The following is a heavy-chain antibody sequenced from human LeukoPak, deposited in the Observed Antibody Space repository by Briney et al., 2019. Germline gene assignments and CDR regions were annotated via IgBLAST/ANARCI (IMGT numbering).Heavy chain of an antibody. CDR1: GFTFSTYA. CDR3: ARDGGYCSSISCHFDY. CDR2: ISSNGGNT. Sequence: SGGSLRLSCAASGFTFSTYAMHWVRQAPGKGLEYVSAISSNGGNTYYEDSVKGRFTISRDNSKNTLYLQMGSLRAEDMAVYYCARDGGYCSSISCHFDYWGQGTLVTVSS. J-gene: IGHJ4*02. D-gene: IGHD2-2*01. V-gene: IGHV3-64*02.